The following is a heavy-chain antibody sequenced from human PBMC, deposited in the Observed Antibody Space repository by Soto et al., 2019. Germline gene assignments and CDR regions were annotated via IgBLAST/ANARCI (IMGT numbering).Heavy chain of an antibody. CDR2: ISGYNGNT. Sequence: ASVKVSCKASGYTFTDYGISWVRQAPGQGLEWMGWISGYNGNTDYAQSFQGRVTINPDTSKNQFSLQLNSVTPEDTAVYYCARDLVYYYDSSGYYHFDYWGQGTLVTVSS. J-gene: IGHJ4*02. CDR3: ARDLVYYYDSSGYYHFDY. CDR1: GYTFTDYG. V-gene: IGHV1-18*01. D-gene: IGHD3-22*01.